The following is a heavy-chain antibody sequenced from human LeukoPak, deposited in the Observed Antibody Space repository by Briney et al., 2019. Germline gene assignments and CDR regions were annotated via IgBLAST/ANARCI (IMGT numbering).Heavy chain of an antibody. D-gene: IGHD3-22*01. Sequence: SETLSLTCTVSGGSISSGSYYWSWIRQPAGKGLEWIGRIYTSGSTNYNPSLKSRVTISVDTSKNQFSLKLSSVTAADTAVYYCAREYYYDSSGYYLYYYYYVDVWGKGTTVTVSS. CDR1: GGSISSGSYY. CDR3: AREYYYDSSGYYLYYYYYVDV. J-gene: IGHJ6*03. V-gene: IGHV4-61*02. CDR2: IYTSGST.